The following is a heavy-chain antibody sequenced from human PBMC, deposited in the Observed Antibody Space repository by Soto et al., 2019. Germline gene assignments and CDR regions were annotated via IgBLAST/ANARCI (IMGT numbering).Heavy chain of an antibody. D-gene: IGHD2-15*01. CDR3: ARGKTYCTGGSCYEHFDF. J-gene: IGHJ4*02. Sequence: SETLSLTCAVYGESFSGYPWNWIRQPPGKGLEWIGKINHSGSTTYNPSLGKSRVTISVGTSKNQFSLKLSSVTAADTAVYYCARGKTYCTGGSCYEHFDFWGQGTLVTVSS. CDR2: INHSGST. CDR1: GESFSGYP. V-gene: IGHV4-34*01.